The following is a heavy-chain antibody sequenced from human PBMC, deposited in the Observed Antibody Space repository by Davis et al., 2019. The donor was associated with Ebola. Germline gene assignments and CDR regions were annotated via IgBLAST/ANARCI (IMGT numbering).Heavy chain of an antibody. CDR1: GGSISSGGYY. V-gene: IGHV4-31*03. J-gene: IGHJ4*02. Sequence: MPSETLSLTCTVPGGSISSGGYYWSWIRQHPGKGLEWIGYIYYSGSTYYNPSLKSRVTISVDTSKNQFSLKLSSVTAADTAVYYCARDQKGGYSYGYGGGFDYWGQGTLVTVSS. D-gene: IGHD5-18*01. CDR2: IYYSGST. CDR3: ARDQKGGYSYGYGGGFDY.